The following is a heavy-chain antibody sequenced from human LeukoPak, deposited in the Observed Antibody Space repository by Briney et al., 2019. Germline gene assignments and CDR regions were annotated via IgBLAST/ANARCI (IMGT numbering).Heavy chain of an antibody. Sequence: PSETLSLTCAVYGGSFSGYCWSWIRQPPGKGLEWIGEINHSGSTNYNPSLKSRVTISVDTSKNQFSLKLSSVTAADTAVYYCARVVSVVVPAARNWFDPWGQGTLVTVSS. CDR1: GGSFSGYC. V-gene: IGHV4-34*01. D-gene: IGHD2-2*01. J-gene: IGHJ5*02. CDR2: INHSGST. CDR3: ARVVSVVVPAARNWFDP.